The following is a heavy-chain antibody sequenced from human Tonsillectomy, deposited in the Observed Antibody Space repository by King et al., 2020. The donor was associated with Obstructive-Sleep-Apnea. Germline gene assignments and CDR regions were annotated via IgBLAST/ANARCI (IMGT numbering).Heavy chain of an antibody. D-gene: IGHD3-16*01. CDR1: GFTFGEYG. V-gene: IGHV3-49*03. CDR3: SRVIDDYVWGSYYY. J-gene: IGHJ4*01. CDR2: IRKKGYGGTT. Sequence: VQLVESGGGLVQPGRSLRLSCKASGFTFGEYGMSWFRQAPGKGLEWVAFIRKKGYGGTTEYAASVKDRFTISRDDYQSIALLQLNSLKIADTAVYYCSRVIDDYVWGSYYYFGHGTLVTVSS.